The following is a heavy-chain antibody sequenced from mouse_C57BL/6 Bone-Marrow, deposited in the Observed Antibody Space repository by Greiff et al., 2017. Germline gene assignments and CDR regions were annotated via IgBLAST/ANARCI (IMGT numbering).Heavy chain of an antibody. CDR1: GFNIKDDY. Sequence: EVQLQQSGAELVRPGASVKLSCTASGFNIKDDYMHWVKQRPEQGLEWIGWIDPENGDTEYASKFQGKATITADTSSNTAYLQLSSLTSEDTAVYYCTTDDLGGYWGQGTTLTVSS. D-gene: IGHD2-4*01. V-gene: IGHV14-4*01. J-gene: IGHJ2*01. CDR2: IDPENGDT. CDR3: TTDDLGGY.